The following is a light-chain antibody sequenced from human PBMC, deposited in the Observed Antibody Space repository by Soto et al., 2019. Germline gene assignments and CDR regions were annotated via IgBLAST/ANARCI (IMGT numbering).Light chain of an antibody. CDR2: DAS. J-gene: IGKJ1*01. CDR3: QQYGSSSRT. V-gene: IGKV3-20*01. CDR1: QSVSSY. Sequence: DIVLTQSPGTLSLSPGERATLSCRASQSVSSYLAWYQQKPGQAPRLLIYDASSRATGIPDRFSGGGSGTDFTLTISRLEPEDFAVYYCQQYGSSSRTFGQGTKVEVK.